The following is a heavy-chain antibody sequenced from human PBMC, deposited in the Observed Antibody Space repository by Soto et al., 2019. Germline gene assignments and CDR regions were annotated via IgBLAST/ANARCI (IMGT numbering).Heavy chain of an antibody. V-gene: IGHV1-69*13. D-gene: IGHD6-6*01. J-gene: IGHJ5*02. CDR3: AREYSSSSGVRFDP. CDR2: IIPIFGTA. CDR1: GGTFSSYA. Sequence: PSVKVSCKASGGTFSSYAISWVRQAPGQGLEWMGGIIPIFGTANYAQKFQGRVTITADESTSTAYMELSSLRSEDTAVYYCAREYSSSSGVRFDPWGQGTLVTVSS.